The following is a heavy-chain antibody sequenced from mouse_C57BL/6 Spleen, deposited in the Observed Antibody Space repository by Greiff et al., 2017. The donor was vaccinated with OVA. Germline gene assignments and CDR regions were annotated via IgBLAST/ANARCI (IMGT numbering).Heavy chain of an antibody. D-gene: IGHD3-2*02. CDR1: GFSFNTYA. J-gene: IGHJ4*01. V-gene: IGHV10-1*01. Sequence: EVQVVESGGGLVQPKGSLKLSCAASGFSFNTYAMNWVRQAPGKGLEWVARIRSKSNNYATYYADSVKDRFTISRDDSESMLYLQMNNLKTEDTAMYYCVRHSAGAYYYAMDYWGQGTSVTVSS. CDR3: VRHSAGAYYYAMDY. CDR2: IRSKSNNYAT.